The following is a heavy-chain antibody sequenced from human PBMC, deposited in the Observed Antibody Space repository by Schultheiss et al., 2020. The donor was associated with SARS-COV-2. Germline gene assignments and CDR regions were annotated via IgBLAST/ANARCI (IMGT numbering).Heavy chain of an antibody. Sequence: SETLSLTCTVSGGSVSSCSYYWSWIRQPPGKGLEWIGYIYYSGSTNYNPSLKSRVTISVDTSKNQFSLKLSSVTAADTAVYYCARTSPDYYYFDYWGQGTLVTVSS. J-gene: IGHJ4*02. CDR2: IYYSGST. CDR3: ARTSPDYYYFDY. D-gene: IGHD4-11*01. CDR1: GGSVSSCSYY. V-gene: IGHV4-61*01.